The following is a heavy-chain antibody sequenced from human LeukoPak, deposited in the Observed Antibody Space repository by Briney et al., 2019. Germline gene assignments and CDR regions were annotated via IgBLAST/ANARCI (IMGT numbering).Heavy chain of an antibody. Sequence: ASVKVSCKASGYTFTSYGISWVRQAPGQGLEWMGWISAYNGNTNYAQKLQGRVTMTTDTSTSTAYMELRSLRSDDTAVYYCASWGSSGWYYYYYGMDVWGQGTTVTVSS. CDR2: ISAYNGNT. CDR3: ASWGSSGWYYYYYGMDV. D-gene: IGHD6-19*01. V-gene: IGHV1-18*01. J-gene: IGHJ6*02. CDR1: GYTFTSYG.